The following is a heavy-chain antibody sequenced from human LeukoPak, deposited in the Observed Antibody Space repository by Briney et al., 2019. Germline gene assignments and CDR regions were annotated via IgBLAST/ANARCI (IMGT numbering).Heavy chain of an antibody. V-gene: IGHV3-21*06. CDR1: GFTFSSYT. J-gene: IGHJ4*02. CDR3: ARRGAGTGATDY. Sequence: PGGSLRLSCAASGFTFSSYTINWVRQAPGKGLEWVSSISSSSSYIYYADSVKGRFTISRDNAKNSLYLQMNSLRAEDTAVYYCARRGAGTGATDYWGQGTLVTVSS. D-gene: IGHD1-1*01. CDR2: ISSSSSYI.